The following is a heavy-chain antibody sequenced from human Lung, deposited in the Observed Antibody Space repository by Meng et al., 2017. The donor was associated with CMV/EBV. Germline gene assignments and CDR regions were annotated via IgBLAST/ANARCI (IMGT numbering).Heavy chain of an antibody. Sequence: GESLKISCAASGFTFSSHWMCWVRQAPGKGLEWVANIKADGSEKYYVDSVKGRFTVSRDNAKNSLYLQMNSLRAEDTAVYYCARNWGYNDGTSYYWGMFDYWGEGTLVTVSS. CDR1: GFTFSSHW. CDR2: IKADGSEK. D-gene: IGHD3-22*01. V-gene: IGHV3-7*01. J-gene: IGHJ4*01. CDR3: ARNWGYNDGTSYYWGMFDY.